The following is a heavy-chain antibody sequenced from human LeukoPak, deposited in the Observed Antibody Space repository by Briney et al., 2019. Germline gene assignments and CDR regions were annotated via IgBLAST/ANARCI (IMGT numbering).Heavy chain of an antibody. CDR2: IYDSGST. Sequence: SETLSLTCTVSGGSISSYYWSWIRQPPGKGLEWIGNIYDSGSTNYNPSLKSRVTISVDTSKNQCSLKLSSVTAADTAVYYCARQSISGSSLSYFDYWGQGTLVNASS. CDR3: ARQSISGSSLSYFDY. V-gene: IGHV4-59*01. CDR1: GGSISSYY. J-gene: IGHJ4*02. D-gene: IGHD3-22*01.